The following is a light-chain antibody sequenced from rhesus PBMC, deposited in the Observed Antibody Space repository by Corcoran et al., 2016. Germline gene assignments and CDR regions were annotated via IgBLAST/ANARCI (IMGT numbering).Light chain of an antibody. CDR1: QGISNN. J-gene: IGKJ2*01. V-gene: IGKV1-25*01. Sequence: DIQMTQSPSSLSASVGDRVTITCRASQGISNNLAWYQQKPGKVPKLLIYKASTLQSGIPSRFSGTGSGAEFTLIISSLQPEDFASYYCQNCYDVLMYSFGQGTKVEIK. CDR2: KAS. CDR3: QNCYDVLMYS.